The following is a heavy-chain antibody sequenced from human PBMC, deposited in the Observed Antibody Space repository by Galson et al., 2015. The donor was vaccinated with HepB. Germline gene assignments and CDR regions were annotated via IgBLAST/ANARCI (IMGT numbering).Heavy chain of an antibody. D-gene: IGHD2-2*01. CDR1: EFTVSSNY. CDR3: ATRSGFVAVSATGTYGMDV. J-gene: IGHJ6*02. CDR2: IYSGGSS. Sequence: SLRLSCAASEFTVSSNYMSWVRQAPGKGLEWVSVIYSGGSSYYADSVKGRFTSSRDNSKNTLYLQMNSLRAEDTAVYYCATRSGFVAVSATGTYGMDVWGQGTTVTVSS. V-gene: IGHV3-53*01.